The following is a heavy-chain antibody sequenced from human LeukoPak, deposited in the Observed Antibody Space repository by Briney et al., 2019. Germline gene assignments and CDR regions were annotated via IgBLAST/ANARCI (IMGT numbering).Heavy chain of an antibody. CDR1: GFTFSSYA. V-gene: IGHV3-23*01. J-gene: IGHJ4*02. Sequence: GGSLRLSCAASGFTFSSYAMNWVRQAPGKGLEWVSAISGSGGSTYYADSVKGRFTISRDNSKNTLYLQMNSLRAEDTAVYYCAKGITMIVVSYFDYWGQGTLVTVSS. CDR2: ISGSGGST. CDR3: AKGITMIVVSYFDY. D-gene: IGHD3-22*01.